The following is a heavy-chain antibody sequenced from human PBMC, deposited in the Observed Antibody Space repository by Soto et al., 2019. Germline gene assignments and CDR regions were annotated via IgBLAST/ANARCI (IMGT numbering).Heavy chain of an antibody. Sequence: QVQLVQSGAEVKKPGSSVKVSCKASGGTFSSYTISWVRQAPGQGLEWMGRIIPILGIANYAQKFQGRVTITADKSTSTAYMELRSLRSEDTAVYYCARLLAAAGTTPYNWFDPWGQGTLVTVSS. V-gene: IGHV1-69*02. J-gene: IGHJ5*02. CDR1: GGTFSSYT. D-gene: IGHD6-13*01. CDR2: IIPILGIA. CDR3: ARLLAAAGTTPYNWFDP.